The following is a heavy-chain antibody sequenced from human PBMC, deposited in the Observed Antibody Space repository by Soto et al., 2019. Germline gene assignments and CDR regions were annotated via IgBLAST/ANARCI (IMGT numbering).Heavy chain of an antibody. CDR1: GFTFSSYW. V-gene: IGHV3-74*01. Sequence: GGSLRLSCAASGFTFSSYWMHWVRQAPGKGLVWVSRINSDGSSTSYADSVKGRFTISRDNAKNTLYLQMNSLRAEDTAVYYCARGGIAAAYDAFDIWGQGTMVTVSS. CDR3: ARGGIAAAYDAFDI. J-gene: IGHJ3*02. D-gene: IGHD6-13*01. CDR2: INSDGSST.